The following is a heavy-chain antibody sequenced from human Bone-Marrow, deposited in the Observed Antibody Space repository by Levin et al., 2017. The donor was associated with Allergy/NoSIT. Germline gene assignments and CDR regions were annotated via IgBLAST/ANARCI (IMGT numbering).Heavy chain of an antibody. J-gene: IGHJ6*02. CDR1: GYTFTSYG. V-gene: IGHV1-18*01. CDR3: ARDQELYCIAGNCLDYYGMDV. D-gene: IGHD2-15*01. Sequence: GESLKISCKASGYTFTSYGLSWVRLAPGQGLEWMGWISGYDGHTKYSPRFQGRVTMTTDTSANTGYMELRSLRSDDTAVYFCARDQELYCIAGNCLDYYGMDVWGQGTTVVVS. CDR2: ISGYDGHT.